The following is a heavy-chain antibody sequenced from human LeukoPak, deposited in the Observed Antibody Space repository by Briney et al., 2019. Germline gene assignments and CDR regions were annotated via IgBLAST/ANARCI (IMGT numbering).Heavy chain of an antibody. Sequence: PSETLSLTCTVSGGSVSSGSYYWSWIRQPPGKGLEWIGYIYYSGSTNYNPSLKSRVTISVDTSKNQFSLKLSSVTAADTAVYYCARDGYYGSGSYSVHYFDYWGQGTLVTVSS. D-gene: IGHD3-10*01. CDR3: ARDGYYGSGSYSVHYFDY. V-gene: IGHV4-61*01. CDR1: GGSVSSGSYY. J-gene: IGHJ4*02. CDR2: IYYSGST.